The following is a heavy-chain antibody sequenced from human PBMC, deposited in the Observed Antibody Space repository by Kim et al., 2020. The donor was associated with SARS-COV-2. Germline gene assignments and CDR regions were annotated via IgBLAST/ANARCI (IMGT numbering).Heavy chain of an antibody. D-gene: IGHD5-18*01. CDR1: GGSISSSSYS. CDR3: ASFTAKAPFDY. V-gene: IGHV4-39*01. J-gene: IGHJ4*02. Sequence: SETLSLTCTVSGGSISSSSYSWGWIRKPPGKGLEWIGSIYYSGSTYYNPSLKSRVTISVDTSKNQFSLKLSPVTAADTAVYYCASFTAKAPFDYWGQGTLVTVSS. CDR2: IYYSGST.